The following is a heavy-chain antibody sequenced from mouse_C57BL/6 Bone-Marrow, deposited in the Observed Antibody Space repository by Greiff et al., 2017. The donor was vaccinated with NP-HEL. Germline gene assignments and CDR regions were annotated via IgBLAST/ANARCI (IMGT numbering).Heavy chain of an antibody. CDR1: GYTFTSYW. D-gene: IGHD1-1*01. Sequence: QVQLQQPGAELVKPGASVTLSCKASGYTFTSYWMHWVKQRPGQGLEWIGMIHPNSGSTNYNEKFKSKATLTVDKSSSTAYMQLSSLTSEDSAVYYCATLLLRPAWFAYWGQGTLVTVSA. CDR2: IHPNSGST. V-gene: IGHV1-64*01. CDR3: ATLLLRPAWFAY. J-gene: IGHJ3*01.